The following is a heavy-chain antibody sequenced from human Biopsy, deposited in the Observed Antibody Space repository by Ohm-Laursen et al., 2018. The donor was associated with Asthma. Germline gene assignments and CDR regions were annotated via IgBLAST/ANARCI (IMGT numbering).Heavy chain of an antibody. CDR3: ARIPRRSGSYFVDY. D-gene: IGHD3-22*01. CDR2: IHHSGTS. CDR1: GGSIISSSW. Sequence: SQTLSLTCSVSGGSIISSSWWSWVRQTPGKGLEWIGYIHHSGTSYFNPSLKSRVSFSRDTSKNQFSLRLSSVTAADTAMYYCARIPRRSGSYFVDYWGQGTLVTVSS. V-gene: IGHV4-31*03. J-gene: IGHJ4*02.